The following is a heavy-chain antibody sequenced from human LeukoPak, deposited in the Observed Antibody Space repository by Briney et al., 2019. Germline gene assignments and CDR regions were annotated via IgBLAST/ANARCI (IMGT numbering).Heavy chain of an antibody. CDR3: ASGYCSSTSCPNFDY. Sequence: EASVKVSCKASGYTFTGYYMHWARQAPGQGLEWMGWINPNSGGTNYAQKFQGRVTMTRDTSISTAYMELSRLRSDDTAVYYCASGYCSSTSCPNFDYWGQGTLVTVSS. V-gene: IGHV1-2*02. CDR2: INPNSGGT. CDR1: GYTFTGYY. J-gene: IGHJ4*02. D-gene: IGHD2-2*01.